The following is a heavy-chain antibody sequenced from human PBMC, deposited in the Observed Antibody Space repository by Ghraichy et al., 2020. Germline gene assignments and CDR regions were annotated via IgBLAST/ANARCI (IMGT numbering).Heavy chain of an antibody. V-gene: IGHV3-74*01. Sequence: SRVDNGGSTTNYADSLKGRFTISRDNAKNTLYLQMNSLRAEDTAVYYCTTVAVGGSRCFDYWG. J-gene: IGHJ4*01. CDR3: TTVAVGGSRCFDY. CDR2: VDNGGSTT. D-gene: IGHD1-26*01.